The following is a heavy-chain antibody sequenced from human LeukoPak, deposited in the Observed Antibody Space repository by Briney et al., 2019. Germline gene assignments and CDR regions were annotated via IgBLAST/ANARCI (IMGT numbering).Heavy chain of an antibody. CDR3: AKNMGRWLVTQTAEYFQN. D-gene: IGHD6-19*01. CDR1: GFTFSSYS. CDR2: ITRSNYI. V-gene: IGHV3-21*04. Sequence: GGSLRLSCAASGFTFSSYSMNWVRQAPGKGLEWVSSITRSNYIYYADSVKGRFTISRDNAENSLYLQMNSLRAADTAVYYCAKNMGRWLVTQTAEYFQNWGQGSLVTVSS. J-gene: IGHJ1*01.